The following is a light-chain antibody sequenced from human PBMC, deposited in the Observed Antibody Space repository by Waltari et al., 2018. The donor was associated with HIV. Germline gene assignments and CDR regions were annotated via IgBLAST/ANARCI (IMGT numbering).Light chain of an antibody. V-gene: IGLV2-11*01. CDR1: SSDVGAYNY. J-gene: IGLJ2*01. Sequence: QSALTQPRSVSGSPGQSVTISCTGTSSDVGAYNYVSWYQHHPNKGPKLLIYDVNKPPSGVPDRFSGSKSGNTASLTISGLQAEDEADYYCCSYADTYFVLFGGRTKLTVL. CDR3: CSYADTYFVL. CDR2: DVN.